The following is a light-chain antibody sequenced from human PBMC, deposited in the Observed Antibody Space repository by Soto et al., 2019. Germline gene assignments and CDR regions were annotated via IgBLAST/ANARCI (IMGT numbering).Light chain of an antibody. J-gene: IGLJ3*02. CDR1: SGHSSYI. V-gene: IGLV4-60*02. CDR3: ATWDSNTRV. CDR2: LEGSGRY. Sequence: QSVLTQSSSASASLGSSVKLTCTLSSGHSSYIIAWHQQQPGKAPRYLMNLEGSGRYNRGGGVPDRFSGSSSGADRYLTISNLQFEDEDDYCCATWDSNTRVFGGGTQLTVL.